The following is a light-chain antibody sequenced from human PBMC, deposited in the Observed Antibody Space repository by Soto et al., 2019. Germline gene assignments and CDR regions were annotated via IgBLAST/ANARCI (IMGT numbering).Light chain of an antibody. CDR1: QSISSY. J-gene: IGKJ1*01. V-gene: IGKV1-39*01. Sequence: DIQMTQSPSSVSASVGDRVTITCRASQSISSYLNWYQQKPGKAPKLLIYAASSLQSGVPSRFSGSGSGTDFTLTISSLQPEDFATYYCQQSYSTPITFGQGTKVDNK. CDR2: AAS. CDR3: QQSYSTPIT.